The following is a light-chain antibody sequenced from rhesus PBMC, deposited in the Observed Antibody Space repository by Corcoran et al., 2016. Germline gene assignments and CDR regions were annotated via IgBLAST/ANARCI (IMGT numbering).Light chain of an antibody. CDR2: TAS. CDR3: LQYNSSPLT. CDR1: QGISSW. Sequence: DIQMTQSPSSLSASVGDTVTITCQASQGISSWLAWYQQKPGKAPKLLIYTASSLQSGVPLRFSGSGSGTYFTLTISSLQPEDFATYYCLQYNSSPLTFGGGTKVEIK. J-gene: IGKJ4*01. V-gene: IGKV1-22*01.